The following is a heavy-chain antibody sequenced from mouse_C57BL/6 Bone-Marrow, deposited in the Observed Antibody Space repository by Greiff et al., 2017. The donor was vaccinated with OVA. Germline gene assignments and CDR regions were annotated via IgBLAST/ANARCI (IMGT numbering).Heavy chain of an antibody. CDR2: IYPGSGST. V-gene: IGHV1-55*01. J-gene: IGHJ3*01. CDR1: GYTFTSYW. CDR3: TLRDDGYYGAWFAY. Sequence: QVQLQQPGAELVKPGASVKMSCKASGYTFTSYWITWVKQRPGQGLEWIGDIYPGSGSTNYNEKFKSKATLTVDTSSSTAYMQLSSLTSEDSAVYYCTLRDDGYYGAWFAYWGQGTLVTVSA. D-gene: IGHD2-3*01.